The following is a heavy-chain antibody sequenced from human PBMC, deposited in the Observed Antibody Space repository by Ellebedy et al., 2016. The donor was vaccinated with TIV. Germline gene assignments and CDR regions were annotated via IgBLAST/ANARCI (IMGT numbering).Heavy chain of an antibody. Sequence: SETLSLXXTVSGGSISSGSYYWSWVRQPAGKGLEWIGRISSGGTSYNPSLRSRVTMSVDTSKNQFSLRLTSVMAADAAVYFCARGHNGFDLWGQGTLVIVSS. CDR2: ISSGGT. J-gene: IGHJ5*02. CDR1: GGSISSGSYY. V-gene: IGHV4-61*02. CDR3: ARGHNGFDL.